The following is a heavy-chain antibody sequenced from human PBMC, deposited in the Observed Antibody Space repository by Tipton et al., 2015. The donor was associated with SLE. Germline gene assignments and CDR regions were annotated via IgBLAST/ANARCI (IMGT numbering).Heavy chain of an antibody. V-gene: IGHV1-18*01. CDR3: ARDYDFWSGYLPHGMDV. CDR2: ISGHNGNT. CDR1: GSSFTGY. D-gene: IGHD3-3*01. Sequence: QLVQSGPEVKKPGASVKVSCEASGSSFTGYVHWVRQAPGQGLEWMGRISGHNGNTDYIQKFQGRVTMTTDTSTNTAYMELGSLKSDDTAVYYCARDYDFWSGYLPHGMDVWGQGTTVTVSS. J-gene: IGHJ6*02.